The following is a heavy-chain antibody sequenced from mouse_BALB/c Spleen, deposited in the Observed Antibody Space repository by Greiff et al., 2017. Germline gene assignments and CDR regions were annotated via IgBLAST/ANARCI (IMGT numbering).Heavy chain of an antibody. CDR1: GYSITSDYA. J-gene: IGHJ2*01. CDR3: ARVDDYDNFDY. CDR2: ISYSGST. Sequence: EVKLLESGPGLVKPSQSLSLTCTVTGYSITSDYAWNWIRQFPGNKLEWMGYISYSGSTSYNPSLKSRISITRDTSKNQFFLQLNSVTTEDTATYYCARVDDYDNFDYWGQGTTLTVSS. V-gene: IGHV3-2*02. D-gene: IGHD2-4*01.